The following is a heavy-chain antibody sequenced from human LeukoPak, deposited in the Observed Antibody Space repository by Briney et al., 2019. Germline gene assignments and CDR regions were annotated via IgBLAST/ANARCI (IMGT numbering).Heavy chain of an antibody. D-gene: IGHD1-26*01. CDR2: ISYDGSNK. CDR3: ARDFESGIVGATGHDY. Sequence: GRSLRLSCAASGFTFSSYAMHWVRQAPGKGLEWVAVISYDGSNKYYADSVKGRFTISRDNSKNTLYLQMNSLRAEDTAVYYCARDFESGIVGATGHDYWGQGTLVTVSS. J-gene: IGHJ4*02. V-gene: IGHV3-30-3*01. CDR1: GFTFSSYA.